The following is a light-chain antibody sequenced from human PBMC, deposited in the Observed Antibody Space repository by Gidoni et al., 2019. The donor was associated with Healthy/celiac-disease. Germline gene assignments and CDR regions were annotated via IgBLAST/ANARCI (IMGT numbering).Light chain of an antibody. CDR1: QIVSTS. V-gene: IGKV3-11*01. Sequence: EIVLTQSPATLSLSPGERATLSCRASQIVSTSLAWYQQKPGQAPRLLIYDASNRATGIPARFSGSGSGTDFTLTISSLEPEDFAVYYCQQRTKWTFXQXTQVEIK. J-gene: IGKJ1*01. CDR2: DAS. CDR3: QQRTKWT.